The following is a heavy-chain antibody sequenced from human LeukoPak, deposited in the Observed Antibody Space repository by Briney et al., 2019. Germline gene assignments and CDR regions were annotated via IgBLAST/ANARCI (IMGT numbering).Heavy chain of an antibody. V-gene: IGHV3-23*01. CDR1: GFTFSDYA. J-gene: IGHJ4*02. CDR2: ITDSEVT. Sequence: GGSLRLSCAASGFTFSDYAMAWVRQAPGKGLERLSAITDSEVTFYADSVKGRFTISRDNSKNTLYLQMDTLRAEDTAVYYCAREPLFYGNDYWGQGTLVTVSS. CDR3: AREPLFYGNDY. D-gene: IGHD2/OR15-2a*01.